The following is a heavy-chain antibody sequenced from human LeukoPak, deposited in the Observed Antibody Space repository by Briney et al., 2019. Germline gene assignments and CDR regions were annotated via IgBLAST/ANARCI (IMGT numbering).Heavy chain of an antibody. D-gene: IGHD6-19*01. Sequence: TLSLTCTVSGGSISSGGYYWGWLRQPPGKGLEWIGYIYYSGSTYYNPSLKSRFTISVDTSKNQFSLKLSSVTAADTAVYYCARAAVAGGFDPWGQGTLVTVSS. J-gene: IGHJ5*02. V-gene: IGHV4-30-4*08. CDR1: GGSISSGGYY. CDR2: IYYSGST. CDR3: ARAAVAGGFDP.